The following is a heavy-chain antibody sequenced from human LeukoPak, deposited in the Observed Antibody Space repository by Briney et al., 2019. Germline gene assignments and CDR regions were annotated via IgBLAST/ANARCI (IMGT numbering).Heavy chain of an antibody. J-gene: IGHJ5*02. CDR3: ARVGEYSSKNWFDP. CDR2: IGTAGDT. D-gene: IGHD6-6*01. Sequence: GGSLRLSCAASGFTFSSYDMHWVRQATGKGLEWVSAIGTAGDTYYPDSVKGRFTISRDNAKNSLYLQMNSLRAEDTAVYYCARVGEYSSKNWFDPWGQGTLVTVSS. CDR1: GFTFSSYD. V-gene: IGHV3-13*01.